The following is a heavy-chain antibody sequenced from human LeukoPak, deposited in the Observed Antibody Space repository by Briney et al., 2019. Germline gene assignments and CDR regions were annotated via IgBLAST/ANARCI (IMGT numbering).Heavy chain of an antibody. Sequence: SETLSLTCAVYGGSFSDYYWSWIRQTPGEGLQWIGGIKHSGSTDYNPSLKSRVTMSVDTSKNQFSLKLTSVTAADTAVYYCARGILAKGYFDLWGRDTLVTASS. D-gene: IGHD3-3*01. V-gene: IGHV4-34*01. CDR3: ARGILAKGYFDL. CDR2: IKHSGST. CDR1: GGSFSDYY. J-gene: IGHJ2*01.